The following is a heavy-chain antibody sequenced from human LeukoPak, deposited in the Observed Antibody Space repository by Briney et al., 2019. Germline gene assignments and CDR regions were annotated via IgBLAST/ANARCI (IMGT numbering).Heavy chain of an antibody. CDR3: ARDKTQNYDFWSGYYPNWFDP. CDR2: IYTSGST. Sequence: PSETLSLTCTVSGGSISSYYWSRIRQPAGKGLEWIGRIYTSGSTNYNPSLKSRVTMSVDTSKNQFSLKLSSVTAADTAVYYCARDKTQNYDFWSGYYPNWFDPWGQGTLVTVSS. V-gene: IGHV4-4*07. J-gene: IGHJ5*02. D-gene: IGHD3-3*01. CDR1: GGSISSYY.